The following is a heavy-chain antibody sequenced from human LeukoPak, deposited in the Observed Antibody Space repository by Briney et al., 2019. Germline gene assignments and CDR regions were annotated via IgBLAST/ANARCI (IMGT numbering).Heavy chain of an antibody. V-gene: IGHV1-2*04. Sequence: EASVKVSCKASGYTFTGYYMHWVRQAPGQGLEWMGWINPNSGGTNYAQKFQGWVTMTRDTSISTAYMELSRLRSDDTAVYYCARGGRIAVAGRNWFDPWGQGTLVTVSS. CDR1: GYTFTGYY. J-gene: IGHJ5*02. CDR2: INPNSGGT. CDR3: ARGGRIAVAGRNWFDP. D-gene: IGHD6-19*01.